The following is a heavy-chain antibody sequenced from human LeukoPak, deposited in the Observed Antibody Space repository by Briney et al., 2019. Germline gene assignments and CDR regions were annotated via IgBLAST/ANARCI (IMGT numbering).Heavy chain of an antibody. Sequence: PGGSLRLSCAASGFTLSNYGMHWVRQAPGKGLEWVTVLWSDGNNKYYADSVRGRFTISRDNSKNTLYLQMNSLRVEDTAVYYCARMNYYDSTGHFPWGQGTLVTVSS. V-gene: IGHV3-33*01. CDR3: ARMNYYDSTGHFP. CDR2: LWSDGNNK. J-gene: IGHJ5*02. D-gene: IGHD3-22*01. CDR1: GFTLSNYG.